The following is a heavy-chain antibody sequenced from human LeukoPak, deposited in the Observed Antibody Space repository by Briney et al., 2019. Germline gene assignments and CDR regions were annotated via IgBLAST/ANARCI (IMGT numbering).Heavy chain of an antibody. CDR1: GFTSSSYA. V-gene: IGHV3-30-3*01. D-gene: IGHD1-1*01. J-gene: IGHJ5*02. Sequence: PGGSLRLSCAASGFTSSSYAMHWVRQAPGKGLEWVAVISYDGSNKYYADSVKGRFTISRDNAKNSLYLQMNSLRDEDTAVYYCTTVSGFRFDPWGQGTLVTVSS. CDR3: TTVSGFRFDP. CDR2: ISYDGSNK.